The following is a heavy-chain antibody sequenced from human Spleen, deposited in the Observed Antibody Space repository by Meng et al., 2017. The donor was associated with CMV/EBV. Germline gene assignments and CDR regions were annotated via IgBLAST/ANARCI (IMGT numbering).Heavy chain of an antibody. CDR3: TRDPFCSSTSCYYYGMDV. CDR1: TFNFSRYS. D-gene: IGHD2-2*01. J-gene: IGHJ6*02. Sequence: GESLKISCAASTFNFSRYSMNWVRQAPGKGLEWVGFIRSKAYGGTTEYAASVKGRFTISRDDSKSIAYLQMNSLKTEDTAVYYCTRDPFCSSTSCYYYGMDVWGQGTTVTVSS. V-gene: IGHV3-49*02. CDR2: IRSKAYGGTT.